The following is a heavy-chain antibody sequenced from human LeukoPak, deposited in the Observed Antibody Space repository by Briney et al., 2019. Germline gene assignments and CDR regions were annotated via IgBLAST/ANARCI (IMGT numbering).Heavy chain of an antibody. CDR3: ASETTAGWANWFDP. CDR2: IYTSGST. V-gene: IGHV4-61*02. Sequence: PSQTLSLTCTVSGGSISSGSYYWSWIRQPTGKGLEWIGRIYTSGSTNYNPSLKSRVTISVDTSKNQFSLKLSSVTAADTAVHYCASETTAGWANWFDPWGQGTLVTVSS. J-gene: IGHJ5*02. CDR1: GGSISSGSYY. D-gene: IGHD4-11*01.